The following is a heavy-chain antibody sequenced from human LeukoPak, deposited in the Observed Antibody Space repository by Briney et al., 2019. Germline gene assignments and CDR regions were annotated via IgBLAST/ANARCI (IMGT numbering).Heavy chain of an antibody. CDR3: AKDLRAKAIAAAGTSFDP. J-gene: IGHJ5*02. D-gene: IGHD6-13*01. V-gene: IGHV3-30*02. CDR2: IRYDGSNK. Sequence: GGSLRLSCAASGFTFSSYGMHWVRQAPGKGLEWVAFIRYDGSNKYYADSVKGRFTTSRDNSKNTLYLQMNGLRAEDTAVYYCAKDLRAKAIAAAGTSFDPWGQGTLVTVSS. CDR1: GFTFSSYG.